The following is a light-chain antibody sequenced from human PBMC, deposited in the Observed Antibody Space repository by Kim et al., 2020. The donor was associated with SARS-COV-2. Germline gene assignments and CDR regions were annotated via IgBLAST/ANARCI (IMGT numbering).Light chain of an antibody. J-gene: IGLJ3*02. Sequence: GQRVTISCSGSTSNIGTNTVHWYQHLPGAAPKLLIYRNDQRPSGVPDRFSGSKSGTSASLAISGLQSEDEADYSCASWSDSLHAPVFGGGTQLTVL. CDR1: TSNIGTNT. CDR3: ASWSDSLHAPV. V-gene: IGLV1-44*01. CDR2: RND.